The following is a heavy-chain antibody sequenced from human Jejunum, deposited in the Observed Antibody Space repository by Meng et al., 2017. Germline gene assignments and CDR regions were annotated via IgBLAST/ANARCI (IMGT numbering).Heavy chain of an antibody. D-gene: IGHD3-10*01. V-gene: IGHV3-7*01. CDR3: ARDQGSCGNFQH. CDR1: GFIFSCYW. J-gene: IGHJ1*01. CDR2: IRQDGSEE. Sequence: GESLKISCAGSGFIFSCYWMNWVRQAPGKGLEWVANIRQDGSEEHYVDSVKGRFTIARDNAKNSLYLQMNSLRDEDTAVYYCARDQGSCGNFQHWGQGTLVTVSS.